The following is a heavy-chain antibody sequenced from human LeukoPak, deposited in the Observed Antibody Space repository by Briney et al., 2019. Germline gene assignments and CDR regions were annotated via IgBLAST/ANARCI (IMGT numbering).Heavy chain of an antibody. D-gene: IGHD6-19*01. Sequence: PSETLSLTCAVSGGSISSSNWWSWVRQPPGKGLEWIGEIYHSGSTNYNPSLKRRVTISVDKSKNQFSLKLSSVTAADTAVYYCARVGYSSGWRVDYWGQGTLVTVSS. CDR2: IYHSGST. CDR3: ARVGYSSGWRVDY. J-gene: IGHJ4*02. CDR1: GGSISSSNW. V-gene: IGHV4-4*02.